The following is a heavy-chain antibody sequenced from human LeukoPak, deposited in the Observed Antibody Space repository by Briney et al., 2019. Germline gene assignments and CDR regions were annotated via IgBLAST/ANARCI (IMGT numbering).Heavy chain of an antibody. CDR2: IYHTGST. Sequence: PSETLSLTCTVSGGSISSYYWRWIRQPPGKGLEWIVNIYHTGSTNYNPSLSSRVTISIDTAKNQFSLKLTSVTAADTAVYYCARRGRNSSGWQDYLWGQGTLVTVSS. J-gene: IGHJ4*02. CDR3: ARRGRNSSGWQDYL. CDR1: GGSISSYY. V-gene: IGHV4-59*01. D-gene: IGHD6-25*01.